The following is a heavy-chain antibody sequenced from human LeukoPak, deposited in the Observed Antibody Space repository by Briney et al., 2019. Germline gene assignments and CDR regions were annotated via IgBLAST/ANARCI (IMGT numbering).Heavy chain of an antibody. J-gene: IGHJ5*02. V-gene: IGHV3-21*01. CDR1: GFTFSSYS. D-gene: IGHD3-22*01. CDR2: ISSSSSYI. Sequence: GGSLRLSCAASGFTFSSYSMNWVRQAPGKGLEWVSSISSSSSYIYYADSVKGRFTISRDNAKNSLYLQMNSLRTEDTAVYYCARDPLDSSGLMNWFDPWGRGTLVTVSS. CDR3: ARDPLDSSGLMNWFDP.